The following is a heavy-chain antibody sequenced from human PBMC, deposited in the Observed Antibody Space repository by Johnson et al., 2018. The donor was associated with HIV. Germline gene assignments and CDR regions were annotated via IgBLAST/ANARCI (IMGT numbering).Heavy chain of an antibody. Sequence: QVQLVESGGGVVQPGRSLRLSCAASGFTFSSYGMHWVRQAPGKGLEWVAVISYDGSNKYYADSVKGRFTISRDNSENTLYLQMNSLRTEDTAVYYCARDGDSDAFDIWGQGTVVTVS. CDR3: ARDGDSDAFDI. J-gene: IGHJ3*02. D-gene: IGHD4-17*01. V-gene: IGHV3-30*03. CDR2: ISYDGSNK. CDR1: GFTFSSYG.